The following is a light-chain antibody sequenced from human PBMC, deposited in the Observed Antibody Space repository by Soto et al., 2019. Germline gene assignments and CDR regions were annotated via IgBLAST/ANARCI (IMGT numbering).Light chain of an antibody. Sequence: EIVLTQSPATLSSSPGERVTLSCRASQSVSNNYLAWYQQKPGQAPRLLIYGASNRATGIPDRFSGSGSGTDFTLTISRLEPEDFAVYYCQQHGTSPITFGQGTRLEIK. CDR1: QSVSNNY. J-gene: IGKJ5*01. CDR3: QQHGTSPIT. V-gene: IGKV3-20*01. CDR2: GAS.